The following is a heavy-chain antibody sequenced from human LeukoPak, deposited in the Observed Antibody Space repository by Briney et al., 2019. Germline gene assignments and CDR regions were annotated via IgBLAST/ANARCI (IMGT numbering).Heavy chain of an antibody. CDR1: GFSFSSHG. V-gene: IGHV3-23*01. D-gene: IGHD3-10*01. CDR2: ISSGSDYT. CDR3: AKIGVIGNWYYDV. Sequence: PGGSLRLSCAASGFSFSSHGMSWVRQAPWKGPGWVSSISSGSDYTFYADSVKGRFTISRDNSKNTLYLQMNSLRAGDTAIYHCAKIGVIGNWYYDVWGRGTLVTVSS. J-gene: IGHJ2*01.